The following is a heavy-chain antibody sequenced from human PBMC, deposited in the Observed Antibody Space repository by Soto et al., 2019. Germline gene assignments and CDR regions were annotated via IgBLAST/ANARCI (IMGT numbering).Heavy chain of an antibody. CDR3: GKVLIGATRHADVDS. D-gene: IGHD2-15*01. J-gene: IGHJ4*02. CDR1: GVSLNSGHYY. CDR2: VYYDEST. Sequence: QVQLQESGPGLLEPLETLSLTCSVSGVSLNSGHYYWVWVRQSPGKGLAWIASVYYDESTYYNPSLKSGVTISRDKPMNQFSLTLKSVTAADTAVYYCGKVLIGATRHADVDSWGQGARVTVSS. V-gene: IGHV4-39*01.